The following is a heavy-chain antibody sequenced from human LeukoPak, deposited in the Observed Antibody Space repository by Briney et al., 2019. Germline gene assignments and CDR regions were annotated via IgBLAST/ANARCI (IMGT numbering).Heavy chain of an antibody. CDR3: AGPGIAAAGSPYYYYGMDV. V-gene: IGHV1-18*01. Sequence: ASVKVSCKASGYTFTSYGISWVRQAPGQGLEWMGWISAYNGNTNYAQKLQGRVTMTTDTSTSTAYMELRSLRSDDTAVYYCAGPGIAAAGSPYYYYGMDVWGQGTTVTVSS. CDR2: ISAYNGNT. J-gene: IGHJ6*02. D-gene: IGHD6-13*01. CDR1: GYTFTSYG.